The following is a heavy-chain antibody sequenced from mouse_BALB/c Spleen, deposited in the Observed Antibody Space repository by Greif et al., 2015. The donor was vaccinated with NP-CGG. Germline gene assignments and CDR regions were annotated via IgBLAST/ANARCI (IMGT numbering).Heavy chain of an antibody. V-gene: IGHV1-69*02. D-gene: IGHD1-3*01. J-gene: IGHJ4*01. CDR1: GYTFTSYW. Sequence: VQLQQSGAELVKPGASVKLSCKASGYTFTSYWMHWVKQRPGQGLEWIGEIDPSDSYTNYNQKFKGKATSTVDKSSSTAYMQLSSLTSEDSAVYYCARKDNRGYAMDYWGQGFSVTVSS. CDR3: ARKDNRGYAMDY. CDR2: IDPSDSYT.